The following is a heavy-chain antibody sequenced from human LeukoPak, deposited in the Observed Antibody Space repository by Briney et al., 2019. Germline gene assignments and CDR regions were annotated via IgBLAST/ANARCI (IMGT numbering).Heavy chain of an antibody. J-gene: IGHJ6*02. Sequence: PGGSLRLSCATSGYTFSNYNINWVRQAPGKGLEWVSYISSSGSTIYYADSVKGRFTISRDNAKNSVYLQMNSLRAEDTAVYYCARNLRPGSSYGYYYGMDVWGQGTTVTVSS. CDR3: ARNLRPGSSYGYYYGMDV. CDR1: GYTFSNYN. CDR2: ISSSGSTI. D-gene: IGHD3-10*01. V-gene: IGHV3-48*04.